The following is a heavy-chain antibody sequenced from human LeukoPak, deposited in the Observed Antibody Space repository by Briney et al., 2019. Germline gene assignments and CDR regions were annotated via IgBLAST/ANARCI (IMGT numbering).Heavy chain of an antibody. CDR3: AGDALYSSGWYPSF. V-gene: IGHV1-18*01. Sequence: ASVKVSCKASGYTFTSYGISWVRQAPGQGLEWMGWISAYNGNTNYAQKLQGRVTMTTDTSTSTAYMELRSLRSDDTAVYYCAGDALYSSGWYPSFWGQGTLVTVSS. CDR1: GYTFTSYG. D-gene: IGHD6-19*01. J-gene: IGHJ4*02. CDR2: ISAYNGNT.